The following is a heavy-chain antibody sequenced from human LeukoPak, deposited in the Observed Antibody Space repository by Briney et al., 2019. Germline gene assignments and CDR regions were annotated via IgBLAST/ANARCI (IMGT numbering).Heavy chain of an antibody. D-gene: IGHD5-12*01. J-gene: IGHJ4*02. CDR1: GYTFSSYG. CDR3: ARDQGIYNHRIIDT. CDR2: ISAYNGNT. Sequence: GASVKVSCKASGYTFSSYGISGVRQAPGQGLEGMGWISAYNGNTNFAQEFQGRVTMTTDTSTSTASMELRSLRSDDTAVYYCARDQGIYNHRIIDTWGQGTLVTVSS. V-gene: IGHV1-18*01.